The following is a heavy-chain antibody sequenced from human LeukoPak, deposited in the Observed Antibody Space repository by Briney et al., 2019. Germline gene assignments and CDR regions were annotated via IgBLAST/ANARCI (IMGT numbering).Heavy chain of an antibody. CDR3: ARRPRNSGASDGPSCLDY. J-gene: IGHJ4*02. CDR1: GGPISNYY. Sequence: PSETLSFTCTVSGGPISNYYWSWLRQPAGKGLEWIGRIHTTGSTDYNPSLKCRVSMSVDTSKNQFSLKLTSVTAADTAVYYCARRPRNSGASDGPSCLDYWGQGTLVTVSS. CDR2: IHTTGST. D-gene: IGHD1-26*01. V-gene: IGHV4-4*07.